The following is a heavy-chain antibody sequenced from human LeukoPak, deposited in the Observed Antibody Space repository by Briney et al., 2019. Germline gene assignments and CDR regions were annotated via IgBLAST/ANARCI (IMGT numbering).Heavy chain of an antibody. CDR3: ARGVVSGYFPHYSYYYVDV. V-gene: IGHV4-61*02. D-gene: IGHD3-22*01. J-gene: IGHJ6*03. CDR2: IYTSGST. CDR1: GGSISSGSHH. Sequence: SQTLSLTCTVSGGSISSGSHHWSWIRQPAGKGLEWIGRIYTSGSTNYNPSLKSRVTMSVDTSKNQFSLNLSSVTAADTAVYYCARGVVSGYFPHYSYYYVDVWGKGTTVTVSS.